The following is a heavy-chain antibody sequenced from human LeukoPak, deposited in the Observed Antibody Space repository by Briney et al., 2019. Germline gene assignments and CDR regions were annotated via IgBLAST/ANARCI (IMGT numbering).Heavy chain of an antibody. J-gene: IGHJ4*02. CDR2: MNPNSGNT. V-gene: IGHV1-8*01. Sequence: ASVKVSCKASEYTLTSYDINWVRQATGQGLEWMGWMNPNSGNTGYAQKFQGRVTMTRNTSITTAYMELSSLRSEDTAVYYCARVMVRGVTLFDYWGQGTLVTVSS. D-gene: IGHD3-10*01. CDR1: EYTLTSYD. CDR3: ARVMVRGVTLFDY.